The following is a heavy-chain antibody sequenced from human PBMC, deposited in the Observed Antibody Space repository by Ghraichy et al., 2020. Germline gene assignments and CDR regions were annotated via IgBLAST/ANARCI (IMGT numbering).Heavy chain of an antibody. Sequence: SETLSLTCTVSGGSISSSSYYWGWIRQPPGKGLEWIGSIYYSGSTYYNPSLKSRVTISVDTSKNQFSLKLSSVTAADTAVYYCARPSSSGWYSRVPSYWFDPWGQGTLVTVSS. V-gene: IGHV4-39*07. CDR3: ARPSSSGWYSRVPSYWFDP. CDR1: GGSISSSSYY. J-gene: IGHJ5*02. D-gene: IGHD6-19*01. CDR2: IYYSGST.